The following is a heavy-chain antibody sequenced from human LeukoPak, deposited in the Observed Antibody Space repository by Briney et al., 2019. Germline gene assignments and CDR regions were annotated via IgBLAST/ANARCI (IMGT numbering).Heavy chain of an antibody. D-gene: IGHD6-13*01. CDR1: GFNSGSYW. Sequence: GGSLRLSCAASGFNSGSYWMSWVRQAPGQRLEWLANIKQDGIETYYLDSVKGRFTISRDSARNSVYLQVNSLRADETAVYFCARFIASPGPDAFDIWGQGTLVTVSS. V-gene: IGHV3-7*01. CDR2: IKQDGIET. CDR3: ARFIASPGPDAFDI. J-gene: IGHJ3*02.